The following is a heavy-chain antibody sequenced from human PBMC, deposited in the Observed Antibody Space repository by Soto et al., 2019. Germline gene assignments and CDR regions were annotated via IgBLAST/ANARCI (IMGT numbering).Heavy chain of an antibody. Sequence: SETLSLTCAVSGYSINGGYYWGWIRQPPGKGLEWIANIYNDGNTYYNPSLKSRVTMSVDTSKNQFSLKLSSVTAADTAVYYCARDLANDGVDYWGQGTLVTVSS. D-gene: IGHD3-10*01. V-gene: IGHV4-38-2*02. J-gene: IGHJ4*02. CDR2: IYNDGNT. CDR3: ARDLANDGVDY. CDR1: GYSINGGYY.